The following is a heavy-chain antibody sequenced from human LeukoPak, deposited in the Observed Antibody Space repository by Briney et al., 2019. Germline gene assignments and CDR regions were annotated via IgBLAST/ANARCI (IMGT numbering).Heavy chain of an antibody. J-gene: IGHJ4*02. CDR1: GYSFSSGYY. CDR3: ARVLWFGGKFDY. CDR2: IYHSGST. V-gene: IGHV4-38-2*01. D-gene: IGHD3-10*01. Sequence: SETLCLTCAVSGYSFSSGYYCGCIRQPPGKGLEWIGSIYHSGSTYYNPSLKSRVTISVDTSKNQFSLKLSSVTAADTAVYYCARVLWFGGKFDYWGQGTLVTVSS.